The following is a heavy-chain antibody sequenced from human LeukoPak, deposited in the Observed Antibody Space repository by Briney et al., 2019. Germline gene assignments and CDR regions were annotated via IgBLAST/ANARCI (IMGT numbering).Heavy chain of an antibody. D-gene: IGHD5-18*01. J-gene: IGHJ3*02. Sequence: SEILSLTCTVSGGSISSYYWSWIRQPPGKGLEWIGYIYTSGSTNYNPSLKSRVTISVDTSKNQFSLKLSSVTAADTAVYYCAGGYSYDDDAFDIWGQGTMVTVSS. CDR3: AGGYSYDDDAFDI. CDR2: IYTSGST. V-gene: IGHV4-4*09. CDR1: GGSISSYY.